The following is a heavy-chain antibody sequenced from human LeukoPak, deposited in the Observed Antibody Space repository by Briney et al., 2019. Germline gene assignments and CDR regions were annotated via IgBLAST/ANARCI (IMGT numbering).Heavy chain of an antibody. V-gene: IGHV1-69*05. Sequence: GASVKVSCKASGGTFSRLTISWVRQAPGQGFEWMGGITPIFGTANFAQKFQGRVTMTTDTSTSTAYMELRSLRSDDTAVYYCARDSALAAAGRYYYYGMDVWGQGTTVTVSS. D-gene: IGHD6-13*01. CDR3: ARDSALAAAGRYYYYGMDV. CDR2: ITPIFGTA. CDR1: GGTFSRLT. J-gene: IGHJ6*02.